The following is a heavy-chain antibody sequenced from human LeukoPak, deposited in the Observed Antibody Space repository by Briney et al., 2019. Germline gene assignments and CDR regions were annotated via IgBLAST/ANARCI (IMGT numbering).Heavy chain of an antibody. D-gene: IGHD5-12*01. Sequence: GASVKVSCKASGYTFTGYYKHWVRQAPGQGLEWMGWINPNSGGTNYAQKFQGRVTMTRDTSISTAYMELSRLRSDDTAVYYCASPRSYSGYDFDYWGQGTLVTVSS. CDR3: ASPRSYSGYDFDY. CDR2: INPNSGGT. CDR1: GYTFTGYY. J-gene: IGHJ4*02. V-gene: IGHV1-2*02.